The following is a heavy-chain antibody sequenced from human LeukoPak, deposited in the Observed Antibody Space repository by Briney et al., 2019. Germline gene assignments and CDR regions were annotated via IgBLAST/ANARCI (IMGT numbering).Heavy chain of an antibody. CDR2: INHSGST. CDR3: ARVNYGSATKEDY. V-gene: IGHV4-34*01. D-gene: IGHD3-10*01. Sequence: SETLSLTCAVYGGSFSGYYWSWIRQPPGKGLEWIGEINHSGSTNYNPSLKSRVTISVDTSENQFSLKLSSVTAADTAVYYCARVNYGSATKEDYWGQGTLVTVSS. J-gene: IGHJ4*02. CDR1: GGSFSGYY.